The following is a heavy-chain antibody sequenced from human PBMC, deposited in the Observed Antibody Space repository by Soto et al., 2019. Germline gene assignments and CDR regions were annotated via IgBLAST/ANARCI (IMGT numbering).Heavy chain of an antibody. V-gene: IGHV1-69*01. D-gene: IGHD5-18*01. Sequence: QVQLVQSGAEVKKPGSSVKVSCKVSGGTFSSYAISWVRQAPGQGLEWMGGIIPIFGTANYAQKFQGRVTITADESTSTAYMELSSLRSEDTAVYYCARGAYSYGLDAFDIWGQGTMVTVSS. CDR2: IIPIFGTA. CDR1: GGTFSSYA. CDR3: ARGAYSYGLDAFDI. J-gene: IGHJ3*02.